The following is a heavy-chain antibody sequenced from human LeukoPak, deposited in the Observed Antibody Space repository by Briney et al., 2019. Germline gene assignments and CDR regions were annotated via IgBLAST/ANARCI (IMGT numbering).Heavy chain of an antibody. V-gene: IGHV3-23*01. CDR3: ARDRREASYEYFDY. J-gene: IGHJ4*02. Sequence: GGSLRLSCAASGFTFNSYVMSWVRQAPGKGLDWVSSINGNGDSTYYADSVQSRFTISRDNSKNTLYLQMNSLRAEDTAVYYCARDRREASYEYFDYWGQGTLVTVSS. CDR1: GFTFNSYV. D-gene: IGHD1-26*01. CDR2: INGNGDST.